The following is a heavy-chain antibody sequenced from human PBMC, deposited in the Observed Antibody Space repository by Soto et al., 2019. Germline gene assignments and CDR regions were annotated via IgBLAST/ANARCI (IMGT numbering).Heavy chain of an antibody. D-gene: IGHD1-26*01. CDR1: GFTFSNAC. CDR3: TTMSGSYAAYYYYYGMDV. CDR2: IKSKTDGGTT. V-gene: IGHV3-15*07. J-gene: IGHJ6*02. Sequence: GGSLRLSCAASGFTFSNACMNWVRQAPGKGLEWVGRIKSKTDGGTTDYAAPVKGRFTISRDDSKNTLYLQMNSLKTEDTAVYYCTTMSGSYAAYYYYYGMDVWGQGTTVTVSS.